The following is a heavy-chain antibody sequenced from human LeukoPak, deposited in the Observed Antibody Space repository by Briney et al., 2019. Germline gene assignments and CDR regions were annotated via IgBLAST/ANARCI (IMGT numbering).Heavy chain of an antibody. J-gene: IGHJ4*02. CDR1: GGTFSSYA. D-gene: IGHD6-6*01. CDR2: IILILGIA. V-gene: IGHV1-69*04. Sequence: ASVKVSCKASGGTFSSYAISWVRQAPGQGLEWMGRIILILGIANYAQKFQGRVTITADKSTSTAYMELSSLRSEDTAVYYCARAKSIAAPHDYWGQGTLVTVSS. CDR3: ARAKSIAAPHDY.